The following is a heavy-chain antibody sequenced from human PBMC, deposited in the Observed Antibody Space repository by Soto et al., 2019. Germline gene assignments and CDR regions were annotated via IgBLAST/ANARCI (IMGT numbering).Heavy chain of an antibody. D-gene: IGHD5-18*01. Sequence: GASVKVSCKASGYTFTSYGISWVRQAPGQGLEWMGWISAYNGNTNYAQKLQGRVTMTTDTSTSTAYMELRSLRSDDTAVYYCARSRSWLEPDNWFDPWGQGTLVTVSS. CDR1: GYTFTSYG. J-gene: IGHJ5*02. CDR3: ARSRSWLEPDNWFDP. CDR2: ISAYNGNT. V-gene: IGHV1-18*01.